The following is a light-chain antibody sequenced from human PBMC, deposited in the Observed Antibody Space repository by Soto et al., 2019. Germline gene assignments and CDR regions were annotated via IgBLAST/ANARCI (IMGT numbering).Light chain of an antibody. V-gene: IGLV1-51*01. CDR3: QSYDSSLSGYV. J-gene: IGLJ1*01. CDR1: SSNIGDYY. CDR2: DNH. Sequence: QSVLTQPPSVSAAPGHNVTISCSGSSSNIGDYYVSWYQQLPGTAPKLLIYDNHNRPSGIPDRFSGSKSGTSATLGITGLQPGDEADYYCQSYDSSLSGYVFGTGTKVTVL.